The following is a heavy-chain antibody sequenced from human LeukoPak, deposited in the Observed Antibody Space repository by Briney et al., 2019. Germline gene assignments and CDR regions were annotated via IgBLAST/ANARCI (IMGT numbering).Heavy chain of an antibody. Sequence: GGSLRLSCAASGFTFDDYAMHWVRQAPGKGLEWVSGISWNSGSIGYADSVKGRFTISRDNAKNSLYLQMNSLRAEDTALYYCAKDSDSRLPDTVFDYWGQGTLVTVSS. CDR1: GFTFDDYA. J-gene: IGHJ4*02. V-gene: IGHV3-9*01. D-gene: IGHD2-15*01. CDR3: AKDSDSRLPDTVFDY. CDR2: ISWNSGSI.